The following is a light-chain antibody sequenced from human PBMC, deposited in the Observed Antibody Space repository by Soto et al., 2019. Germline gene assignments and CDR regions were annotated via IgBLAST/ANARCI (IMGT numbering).Light chain of an antibody. V-gene: IGKV3-11*01. J-gene: IGKJ1*01. CDR1: QSVSSY. CDR2: DAS. CDR3: QQYGRSGT. Sequence: IAMRQAPSTLSSSPAETATLSCRASQSVSSYLAWYQQKPGQAPRLLIYDASNRATGIPDRFSGSGSGTDFTLTISRLEPEDFAVYYCQQYGRSGTFGQGTKVEI.